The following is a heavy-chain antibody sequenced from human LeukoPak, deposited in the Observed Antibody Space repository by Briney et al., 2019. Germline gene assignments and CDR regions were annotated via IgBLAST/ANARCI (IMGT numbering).Heavy chain of an antibody. CDR2: IHGDGST. V-gene: IGHV3-53*01. Sequence: GGSLRLSCAASGFTVSSRYMSWVRQAPGKGLEWVSVIHGDGSTYYADSVKGRFTLSRDNSKNTLYLQMNSLRAEDTAVYYCARGESSDCTCIDYWGQGTLVSVSS. CDR3: ARGESSDCTCIDY. J-gene: IGHJ4*02. CDR1: GFTVSSRY. D-gene: IGHD2-21*02.